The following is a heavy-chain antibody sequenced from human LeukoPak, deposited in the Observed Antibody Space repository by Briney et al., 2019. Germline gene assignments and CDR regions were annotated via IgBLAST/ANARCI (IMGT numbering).Heavy chain of an antibody. CDR2: IYYSWST. V-gene: IGHV4-59*01. J-gene: IGHJ6*04. CDR1: GGSISSYY. CDR3: ARDNYGDYNYYYGMDV. Sequence: SETLSLTCTVSGGSISSYYWSWIRQPPGRGLEWIGYIYYSWSTNYNPSLKSRVTISVDTSKNQFSLKLSSVTAADTAVYYCARDNYGDYNYYYGMDVWGKGTTVTVSS. D-gene: IGHD4-17*01.